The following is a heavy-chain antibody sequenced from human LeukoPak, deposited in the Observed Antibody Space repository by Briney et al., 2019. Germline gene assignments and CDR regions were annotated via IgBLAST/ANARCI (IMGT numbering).Heavy chain of an antibody. CDR3: ARYTPGHASDI. CDR1: GYTSTSPD. CDR2: MNPRDDT. V-gene: IGHV1-8*02. Sequence: ASVKVSCKAFGYTSTSPDINWVRQATGRGLEWLGWMNPRDDTGYAQKFQGRVTLTRDTSTNTAYMELSSLRSEDTAVYFCARYTPGHASDIWGQGTMVTVS. D-gene: IGHD1-14*01. J-gene: IGHJ3*02.